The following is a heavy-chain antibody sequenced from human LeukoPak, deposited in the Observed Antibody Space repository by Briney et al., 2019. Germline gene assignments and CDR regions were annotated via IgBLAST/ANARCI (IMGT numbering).Heavy chain of an antibody. J-gene: IGHJ4*02. D-gene: IGHD6-25*01. V-gene: IGHV3-33*03. CDR2: IWSGGSIA. CDR3: TRVATAGTWTDY. CDR1: GSTFSDYG. Sequence: GRSLRLSCAASGSTFSDYGMQWVRQAPGKGLECLSVIWSGGSIADYAESVRGRFTISRDNSKNTVYLQMNSLRAEDTAIYFCTRVATAGTWTDYWGQGTLVTVSS.